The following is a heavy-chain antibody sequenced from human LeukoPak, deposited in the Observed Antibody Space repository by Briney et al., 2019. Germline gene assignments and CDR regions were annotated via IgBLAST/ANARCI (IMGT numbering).Heavy chain of an antibody. CDR2: IKQDGSEK. J-gene: IGHJ4*02. V-gene: IGHV3-7*03. Sequence: GGSLRLSCVASGFIFNNYRMTWVRQAPGKGLEWVANIKQDGSEKQYVDSVKGRFAISRDNAKKSLYLQINTLRAEDTAVYYCVRGPHIAATSYWGQGTLVTVSS. CDR3: VRGPHIAATSY. D-gene: IGHD6-25*01. CDR1: GFIFNNYR.